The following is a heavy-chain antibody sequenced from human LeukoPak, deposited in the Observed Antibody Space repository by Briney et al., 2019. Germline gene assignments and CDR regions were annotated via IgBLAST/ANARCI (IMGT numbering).Heavy chain of an antibody. CDR2: INAGNGNT. CDR1: GYTFTSYA. CDR3: ARVRGYDPQALDY. D-gene: IGHD5-12*01. V-gene: IGHV1-3*01. J-gene: IGHJ4*02. Sequence: ASVKVSCKASGYTFTSYAMHWVRQAPGQRLEWMGWINAGNGNTKYSQKFQGRVTITRDTSASTAYMELSSLRSEDTAVYYCARVRGYDPQALDYWGQGTLVTVSS.